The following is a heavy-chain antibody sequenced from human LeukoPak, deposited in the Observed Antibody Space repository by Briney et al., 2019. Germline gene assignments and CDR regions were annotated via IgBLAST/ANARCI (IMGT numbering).Heavy chain of an antibody. CDR2: IYTSGNT. J-gene: IGHJ2*01. CDR3: ARDPSSWYFDL. V-gene: IGHV4-4*07. CDR1: GGSISTTY. Sequence: PSETLSLTCTVSGGSISTTYLSWLRQPAGKGLEWIGRIYTSGNTNYNPSLKSRVTMSVDTSKNQFSLRLASVTAADTALYYCARDPSSWYFDLLGRGTLVTVSS.